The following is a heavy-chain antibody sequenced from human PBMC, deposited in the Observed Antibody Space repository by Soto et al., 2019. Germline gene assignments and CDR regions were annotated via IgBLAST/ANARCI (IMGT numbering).Heavy chain of an antibody. CDR3: ARAKKYYDDSSGYYLDY. CDR1: SGSISSGGYS. V-gene: IGHV4-30-2*01. D-gene: IGHD3-22*01. Sequence: SETLSLTCAFTSGSISSGGYSWSWIRQPPGKGLEWIGYIYHSGSTYYNPSLKSRVTISVDRSKNQFSLKLSSVTAADTAVYYCARAKKYYDDSSGYYLDYWGQGTLVTISS. J-gene: IGHJ4*02. CDR2: IYHSGST.